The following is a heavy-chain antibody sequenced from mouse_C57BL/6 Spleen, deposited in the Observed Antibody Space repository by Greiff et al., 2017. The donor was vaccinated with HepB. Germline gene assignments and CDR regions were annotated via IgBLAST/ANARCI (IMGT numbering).Heavy chain of an antibody. V-gene: IGHV1-53*01. CDR1: GYTFTSYW. Sequence: QVQLQQPGTELVKPGASVKLSCKASGYTFTSYWMHWVKRRAGQGLLWIGNIIPSNGGTNYNEKFKSKVTLTVDRSSSTDYMQLSRLTSEDSAVYCCARVVLWYFDVWGTGTTVTVSS. D-gene: IGHD1-1*02. J-gene: IGHJ1*03. CDR3: ARVVLWYFDV. CDR2: IIPSNGGT.